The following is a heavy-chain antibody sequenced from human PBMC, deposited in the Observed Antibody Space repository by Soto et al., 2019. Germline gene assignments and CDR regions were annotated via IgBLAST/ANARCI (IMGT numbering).Heavy chain of an antibody. CDR3: TKDTSGAWDS. J-gene: IGHJ4*02. CDR1: ENTRNIYW. Sequence: GGCLRLAWTASENTRNIYWMHWIRQAPGKGLVWVSRINPESTTLTYADSVTGRFTISRDSAKNTLYLQMNGLSAEDTAIFFCTKDTSGAWDSWGQGTLVTVSS. V-gene: IGHV3-74*01. D-gene: IGHD4-17*01. CDR2: INPESTTL.